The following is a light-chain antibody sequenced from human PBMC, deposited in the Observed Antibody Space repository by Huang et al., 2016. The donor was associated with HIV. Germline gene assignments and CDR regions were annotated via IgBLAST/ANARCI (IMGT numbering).Light chain of an antibody. V-gene: IGKV1-5*03. CDR3: QQYTTYVPT. CDR2: KAS. J-gene: IGKJ2*01. Sequence: DIQMTQSPSTLSASVGDRVTITCRASLSISSWLAWYQQKTGKAPKLLIYKASSLESGVPSRCSDSGSGTEFTLTISSLQPDDFATYYCQQYTTYVPTFGQGTKLEIK. CDR1: LSISSW.